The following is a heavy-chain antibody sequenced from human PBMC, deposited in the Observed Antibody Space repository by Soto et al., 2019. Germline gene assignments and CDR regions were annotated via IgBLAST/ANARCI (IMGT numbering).Heavy chain of an antibody. J-gene: IGHJ5*02. CDR1: GFTFTSSA. CDR3: AGGRERGGYNWFDP. Sequence: QMQLVQSGPEVKKPGTSVKVSCKASGFTFTSSAMQWVRQARGQRLEWIGWIVVGSGNTNYAQKFQERVTITRDMAPGPACVELRRLGAEGAGVEEGAGGRERGGYNWFDPWGQGTLVTVSS. V-gene: IGHV1-58*02. D-gene: IGHD1-1*01. CDR2: IVVGSGNT.